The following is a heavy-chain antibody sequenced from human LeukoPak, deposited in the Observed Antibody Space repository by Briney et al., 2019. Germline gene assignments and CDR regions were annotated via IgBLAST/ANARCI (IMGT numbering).Heavy chain of an antibody. Sequence: PGGSLRLSCAATGFTFNSYAMYWVRQAPGKGLEWISGIFGSGGSPHYADSVKGRFTISRDNSQNTVYLQLDSLRVEDTALYYCGKTTVGYSSGRYPGWPVDYWGQGALVTVS. CDR1: GFTFNSYA. D-gene: IGHD2-15*01. CDR2: IFGSGGSP. V-gene: IGHV3-23*01. J-gene: IGHJ4*02. CDR3: GKTTVGYSSGRYPGWPVDY.